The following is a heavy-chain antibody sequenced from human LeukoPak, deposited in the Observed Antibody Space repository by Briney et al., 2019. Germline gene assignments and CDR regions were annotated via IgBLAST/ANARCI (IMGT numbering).Heavy chain of an antibody. CDR2: ISGSGGST. CDR3: AGNAHQLPYYYYYMDV. D-gene: IGHD2-2*01. V-gene: IGHV3-23*01. CDR1: GFTFSSYG. J-gene: IGHJ6*03. Sequence: GGSLRLSCAASGFTFSSYGMSWARQAPGKGLEWVSAISGSGGSTYYADSVKGRFTISRDNSKNTLYLQMNSLRAEDTAVYYCAGNAHQLPYYYYYMDVWGKGTTVTVSS.